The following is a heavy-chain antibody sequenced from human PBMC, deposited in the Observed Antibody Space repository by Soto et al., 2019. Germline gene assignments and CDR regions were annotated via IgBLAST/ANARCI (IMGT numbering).Heavy chain of an antibody. Sequence: QVQLVQSGAEVKKPGSSVKVSCKASGGTFSSHAISWVRQAPGQGLEWMGGIIPIFGTANYAQKFQGRVTITADESTSTAYMELSSLRSEDTAVYYCARARNQWDTAMAPADYWGQGTLVTVSS. CDR1: GGTFSSHA. CDR2: IIPIFGTA. V-gene: IGHV1-69*01. J-gene: IGHJ4*02. D-gene: IGHD5-18*01. CDR3: ARARNQWDTAMAPADY.